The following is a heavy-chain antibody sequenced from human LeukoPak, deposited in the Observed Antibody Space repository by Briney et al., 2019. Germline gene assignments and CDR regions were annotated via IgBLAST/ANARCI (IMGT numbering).Heavy chain of an antibody. CDR1: GGTFSSHA. V-gene: IGHV1-69*13. D-gene: IGHD3-22*01. CDR3: ARGKRYYDSSGYFWYFDY. CDR2: IIPIFGTA. J-gene: IGHJ4*02. Sequence: GASVKVSCKASGGTFSSHAISWVRQAPGQGLEWMGGIIPIFGTANYAQKFQGRVTITADESTSTAYMELSSLRSEDTAVYYCARGKRYYDSSGYFWYFDYWGQGTLVTVSS.